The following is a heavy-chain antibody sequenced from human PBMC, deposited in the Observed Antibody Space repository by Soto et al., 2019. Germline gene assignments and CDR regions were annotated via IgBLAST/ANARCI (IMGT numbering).Heavy chain of an antibody. CDR2: IWYDGSNK. J-gene: IGHJ6*03. V-gene: IGHV3-33*01. CDR1: GFTFSSYG. D-gene: IGHD2-15*01. Sequence: GGSLRLSCAASGFTFSSYGMHWVRQAPGKGLEWVAVIWYDGSNKYYADSVKGRFTISRDNSKNTLYLQMNRLRAEDTAVYYCARGHNCSGGSCYGDYYYYYMDVWGKGTTVTVSS. CDR3: ARGHNCSGGSCYGDYYYYYMDV.